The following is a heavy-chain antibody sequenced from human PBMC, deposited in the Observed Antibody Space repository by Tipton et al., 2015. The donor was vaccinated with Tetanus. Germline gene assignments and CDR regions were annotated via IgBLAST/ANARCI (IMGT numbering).Heavy chain of an antibody. CDR3: ARAGEGGYDATMGFYYYYMDV. V-gene: IGHV4-59*01. D-gene: IGHD5-12*01. CDR1: GASISTYS. Sequence: TLSLTCTVSGASISTYSWTWIRQSPGKGLEWTAYLYFSGNTNYNPSLKTRVTMSPDTSKNQVSLRLNSVTAADTAVYYCARAGEGGYDATMGFYYYYMDVWGKGTTVTVSS. J-gene: IGHJ6*03. CDR2: LYFSGNT.